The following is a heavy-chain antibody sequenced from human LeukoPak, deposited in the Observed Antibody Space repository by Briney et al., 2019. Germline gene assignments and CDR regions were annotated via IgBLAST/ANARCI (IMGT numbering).Heavy chain of an antibody. CDR1: GYTFTSYY. CDR3: ARAPYYDFWSGYGLDY. CDR2: INPSGGST. J-gene: IGHJ4*02. V-gene: IGHV1-46*01. Sequence: ASVKVSCKASGYTFTSYYMHWVRQAPGQGLEWMGIINPSGGSTSYAQKFQGRVTMTRDTSTSTVYMELSSLRSEDTAVYYCARAPYYDFWSGYGLDYWGQGTLVTVSS. D-gene: IGHD3-3*01.